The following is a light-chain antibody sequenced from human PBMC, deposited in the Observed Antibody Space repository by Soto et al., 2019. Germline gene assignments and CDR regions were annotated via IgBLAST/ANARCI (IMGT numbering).Light chain of an antibody. Sequence: TQYPATLSLSPGERATLSCRASQSVSNFLAWYQQKPGQAPRLLIYGASTRATGIPARFSGSGSGTEFTLTINSLQSEDFAVYYCQQYNNWPRTFGQGTKADI. J-gene: IGKJ1*01. CDR3: QQYNNWPRT. CDR1: QSVSNF. CDR2: GAS. V-gene: IGKV3-15*01.